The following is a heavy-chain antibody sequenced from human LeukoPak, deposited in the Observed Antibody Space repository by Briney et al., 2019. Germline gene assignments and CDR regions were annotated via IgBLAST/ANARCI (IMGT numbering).Heavy chain of an antibody. CDR3: ARGVLYDSSSSSGY. CDR2: ISSSSSTI. Sequence: GGSLRLSCAASGFTFSSYSMNWVRQAPGKGLEWVSYISSSSSTIYYADSVKGRFTISRDNAKNSLYLQMNSLRAEDTAVYYCARGVLYDSSSSSGYWGQGTLVTVSS. CDR1: GFTFSSYS. V-gene: IGHV3-48*01. D-gene: IGHD6-6*01. J-gene: IGHJ4*02.